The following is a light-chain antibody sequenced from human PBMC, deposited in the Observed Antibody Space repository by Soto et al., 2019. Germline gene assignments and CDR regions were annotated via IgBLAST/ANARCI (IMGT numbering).Light chain of an antibody. CDR1: QSISTS. Sequence: DIQMTQSPSTLPAFVGDRVTITCRASQSISTSLAWYQHKTGKAPKLLIYRASTLQSGVPTRFSGSGSAAEFTLSISSLQPDDFATYYCQQYNSSSRTFGQGTKVDIK. J-gene: IGKJ1*01. CDR3: QQYNSSSRT. V-gene: IGKV1-5*03. CDR2: RAS.